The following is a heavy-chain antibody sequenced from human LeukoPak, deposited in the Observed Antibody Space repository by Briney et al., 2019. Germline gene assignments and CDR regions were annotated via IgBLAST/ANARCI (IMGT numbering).Heavy chain of an antibody. J-gene: IGHJ4*02. V-gene: IGHV3-23*01. CDR1: GFTFSSNA. Sequence: GGSLRLSCAASGFTFSSNAMNWVRQAPGKGLEWVSVISVSDGSTYYADSVKGRFTISRDNSKNTLYLQMNSLRAEDTAVYYCARVAGGSQPYYFDYWGQGTLVTVSS. D-gene: IGHD1-26*01. CDR3: ARVAGGSQPYYFDY. CDR2: ISVSDGST.